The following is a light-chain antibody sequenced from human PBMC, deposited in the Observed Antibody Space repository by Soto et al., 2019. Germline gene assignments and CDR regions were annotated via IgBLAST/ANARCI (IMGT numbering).Light chain of an antibody. CDR1: QSVNSY. Sequence: EIVLTQSPATLSLSPGERATLSCRASQSVNSYLAWYQQKPGQAPRLLIYDTSNRATGIPARFSGSGSGTDFTLTISSLQPEDFAVYYCQQRSNWPLTFGRGTKVEIK. J-gene: IGKJ4*01. CDR3: QQRSNWPLT. V-gene: IGKV3-11*01. CDR2: DTS.